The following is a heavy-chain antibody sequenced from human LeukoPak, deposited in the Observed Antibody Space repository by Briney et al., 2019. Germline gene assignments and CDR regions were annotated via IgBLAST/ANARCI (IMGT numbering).Heavy chain of an antibody. V-gene: IGHV4-4*07. CDR1: GGSISSYY. CDR2: IYTSGST. J-gene: IGHJ3*02. CDR3: ARDLMIVVAYDAFDI. Sequence: SETQSLTCTVSGGSISSYYWSWIRQPAGKGLEWIGRIYTSGSTNYNPSLKSRVTMSVDTSKNQFSLKLSSVTAADTAVYYCARDLMIVVAYDAFDIWGQGTMVTVSS. D-gene: IGHD3-22*01.